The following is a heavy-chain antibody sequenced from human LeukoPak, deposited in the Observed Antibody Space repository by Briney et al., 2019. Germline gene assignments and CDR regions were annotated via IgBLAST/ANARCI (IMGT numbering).Heavy chain of an antibody. CDR3: ARVRIAAAGNYYYGMDV. CDR2: INHSGST. D-gene: IGHD6-13*01. Sequence: SETLSLTCAVYGGSFSGYYWSWIRQPPGKGLEWIGEINHSGSTNYNPSLKSRVTISVDTSKNQFSLKLSSVTAADTAVYYCARVRIAAAGNYYYGMDVWGQGTTVTVSS. V-gene: IGHV4-34*01. CDR1: GGSFSGYY. J-gene: IGHJ6*02.